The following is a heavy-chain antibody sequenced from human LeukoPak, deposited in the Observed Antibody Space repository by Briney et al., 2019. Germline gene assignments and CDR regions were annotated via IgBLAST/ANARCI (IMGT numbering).Heavy chain of an antibody. J-gene: IGHJ4*02. CDR1: GYDFTTYW. CDR2: IYPGDSDT. V-gene: IGHV5-51*01. CDR3: ARQAGVYGSGSYLEF. Sequence: GESLKISCRGSGYDFTTYWIGWVRQMPGKGLEWMGTIYPGDSDTRYSPSLQGQVTISVDKSINTAYLQWSGLKASDTAMYYCARQAGVYGSGSYLEFWGQGTLVTVSS. D-gene: IGHD3-10*01.